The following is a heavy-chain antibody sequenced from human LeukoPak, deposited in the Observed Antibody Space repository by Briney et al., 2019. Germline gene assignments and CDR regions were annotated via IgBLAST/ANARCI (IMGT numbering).Heavy chain of an antibody. V-gene: IGHV5-51*01. CDR3: ARQRIVARQYYFDY. CDR1: GYRFTSYW. CDR2: IYPGDSDT. Sequence: GESLKTSCKASGYRFTSYWIGWVRQLPGKGLEWMGIIYPGDSDTRYSPSFQGQVTISADESINTAYLQWSSLKASDTAFYYCARQRIVARQYYFDYWGQGSLVSVSS. D-gene: IGHD6-6*01. J-gene: IGHJ4*02.